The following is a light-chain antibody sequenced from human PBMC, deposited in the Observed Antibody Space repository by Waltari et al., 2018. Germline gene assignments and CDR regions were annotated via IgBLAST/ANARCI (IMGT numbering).Light chain of an antibody. CDR3: QQFESYPWT. CDR1: QTIGNY. CDR2: KAS. J-gene: IGKJ1*01. Sequence: DIQMTQSPSTLSASVGDRVTITCRASQTIGNYLAWYQQKPGRAPKLLMYKASSLEGGVPSRFTGSGSGTEFTLTISSLQPDDCATYYCQQFESYPWTFGQGTKVEIK. V-gene: IGKV1-5*03.